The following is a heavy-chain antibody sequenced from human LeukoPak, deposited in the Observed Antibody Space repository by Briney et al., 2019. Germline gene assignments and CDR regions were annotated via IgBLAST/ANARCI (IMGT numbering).Heavy chain of an antibody. D-gene: IGHD2-21*01. J-gene: IGHJ4*02. CDR2: IYSGGST. Sequence: GGSLRLSCAASGFIVSSNYMSWVRQAPGKGLEWVSVIYSGGSTYYADSVKGRFTISRDNSKNTLYLQMNSLRAEDTAVYYCARGALLYYFDYWGQGTLVTVSS. V-gene: IGHV3-53*01. CDR3: ARGALLYYFDY. CDR1: GFIVSSNY.